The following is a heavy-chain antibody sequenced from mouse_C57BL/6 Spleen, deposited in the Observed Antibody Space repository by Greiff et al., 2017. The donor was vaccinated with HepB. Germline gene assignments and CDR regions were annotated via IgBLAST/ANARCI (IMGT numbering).Heavy chain of an antibody. CDR3: ARDYDGYYGDY. D-gene: IGHD2-3*01. Sequence: ESGPGLVKPSQSLSLTCSVTGYSITSGYIWKWIRQFPGNKLEWMGYISYDGSNNYNPSLKNRISITHDTSKNQYFLKLNSVTTEDTATYCCARDYDGYYGDYWGQGTTLTVSS. J-gene: IGHJ2*01. V-gene: IGHV3-6*01. CDR2: ISYDGSN. CDR1: GYSITSGYI.